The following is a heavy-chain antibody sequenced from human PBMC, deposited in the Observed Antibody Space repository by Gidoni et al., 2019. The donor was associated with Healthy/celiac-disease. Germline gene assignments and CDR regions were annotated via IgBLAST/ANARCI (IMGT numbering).Heavy chain of an antibody. CDR1: GFTFSSYE. Sequence: EVQLVESGGGLVQPGGSLRLSCAASGFTFSSYEMNWVRQAPGKGLEWVSYISSSGSTIYYADSVKGRFTISRDNAKNSLYLQMNSLRAEDTAVYYCASDPLVVPAAVYCSGGSCYRRDYYGMDVWGQGTTVTVSS. V-gene: IGHV3-48*03. CDR2: ISSSGSTI. D-gene: IGHD2-15*01. CDR3: ASDPLVVPAAVYCSGGSCYRRDYYGMDV. J-gene: IGHJ6*02.